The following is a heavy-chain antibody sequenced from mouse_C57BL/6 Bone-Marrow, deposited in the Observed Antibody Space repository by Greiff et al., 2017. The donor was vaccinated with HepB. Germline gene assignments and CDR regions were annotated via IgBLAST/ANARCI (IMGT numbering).Heavy chain of an antibody. CDR3: ARRGLTVSFAY. Sequence: QVQLQQPGAELVKPGASVKLSCKASGYTFTSYWMHWVKQRPGQGLEWIGMIHPNSGSTNYNEKFKSKATLTVDKSSSTAYMQLSSLTSEDSAVYYCARRGLTVSFAYWGQGTLVTVSA. CDR2: IHPNSGST. V-gene: IGHV1-64*01. D-gene: IGHD4-1*01. CDR1: GYTFTSYW. J-gene: IGHJ3*01.